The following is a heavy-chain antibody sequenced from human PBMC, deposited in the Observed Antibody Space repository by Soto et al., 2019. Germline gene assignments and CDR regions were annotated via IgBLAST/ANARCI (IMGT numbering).Heavy chain of an antibody. V-gene: IGHV3-11*01. CDR1: GFTFSDYY. J-gene: IGHJ6*02. CDR3: ARDGSRWLQLTYYYYGMDV. Sequence: QVQLVESGGGLVKPGGSLRLSCAASGFTFSDYYMSWIRQAPGKGLEWVSYISSSCSTIYYADYVKGRFTISRDNAKNSLYLQMNSLRAEDTAVYYCARDGSRWLQLTYYYYGMDVWGQGTTVTVSS. CDR2: ISSSCSTI. D-gene: IGHD5-12*01.